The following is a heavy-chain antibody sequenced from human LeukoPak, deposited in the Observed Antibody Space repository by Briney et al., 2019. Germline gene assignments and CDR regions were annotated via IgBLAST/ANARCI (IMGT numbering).Heavy chain of an antibody. CDR1: GGSISSYY. CDR2: IYYSGST. D-gene: IGHD5-18*01. J-gene: IGHJ4*02. Sequence: SETLSLTCTVSGGSISSYYWSWIRQPPGKGLGWIGYIYYSGSTNYNPSLKSRVTISVDTSKNQFSLKLSSVTAADTAVYYCARGGYSYGLVYWGQGTLVTVSS. CDR3: ARGGYSYGLVY. V-gene: IGHV4-59*01.